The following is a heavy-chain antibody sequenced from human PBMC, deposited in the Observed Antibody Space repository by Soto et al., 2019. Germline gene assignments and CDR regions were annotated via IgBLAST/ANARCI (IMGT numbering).Heavy chain of an antibody. V-gene: IGHV1-69*06. CDR2: ITPGFGSG. Sequence: QVQLGQSGAEVKEPGSSVNVSCKASGGTFSSYTISWVRQAPGQGFEWMGGITPGFGSGNYAQKFQGRVTITADKSTRTVYMALSSLTSADTALYYCAILTGSYQLGKWFDPWGQGTLVTVSS. J-gene: IGHJ5*02. D-gene: IGHD1-26*01. CDR1: GGTFSSYT. CDR3: AILTGSYQLGKWFDP.